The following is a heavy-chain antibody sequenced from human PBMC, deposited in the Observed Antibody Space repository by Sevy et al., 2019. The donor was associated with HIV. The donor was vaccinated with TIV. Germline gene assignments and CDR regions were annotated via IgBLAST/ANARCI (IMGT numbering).Heavy chain of an antibody. CDR1: GYTFTGYY. Sequence: ASVKVSCKASGYTFTGYYMHWVRQAPGQGLEWMGWINPNSGGTNYAQKFQGWVTMTRDTSISTAYMELSRLRPDDTAVYYCASAKLLDTAMAPYYYYGMDVWGQGTTVTVSS. CDR3: ASAKLLDTAMAPYYYYGMDV. D-gene: IGHD5-18*01. V-gene: IGHV1-2*04. J-gene: IGHJ6*02. CDR2: INPNSGGT.